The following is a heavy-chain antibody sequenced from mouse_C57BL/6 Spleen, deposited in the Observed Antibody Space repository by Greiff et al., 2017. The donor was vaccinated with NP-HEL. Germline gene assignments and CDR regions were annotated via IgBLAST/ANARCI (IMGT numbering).Heavy chain of an antibody. V-gene: IGHV1-69*01. CDR3: ARSRPGFMDY. CDR1: GYTFTSYW. J-gene: IGHJ4*01. Sequence: QVQLQQPGAELVMPGASVKLSCKASGYTFTSYWMHWVKQRPGQGLEWIGEIDPSDSYTNYNQKFKGKSTLTVDKSSSTAYMQLSSLTSEDSAVYYCARSRPGFMDYWGQGTSVTVSS. D-gene: IGHD2-2*01. CDR2: IDPSDSYT.